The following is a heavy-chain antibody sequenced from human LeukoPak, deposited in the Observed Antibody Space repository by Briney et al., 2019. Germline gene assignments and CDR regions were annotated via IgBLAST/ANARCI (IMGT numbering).Heavy chain of an antibody. CDR2: IYYSGST. J-gene: IGHJ4*02. CDR3: ARRWELLFDY. D-gene: IGHD1-26*01. Sequence: SETLSLTCTVSGGSIRSYYWSWMRQPPGKGLEWIGYIYYSGSTNYNPSLKSRVTISVDTSKNQFSLKLSSVTAADTAVYYCARRWELLFDYWGQGTLVTVSS. V-gene: IGHV4-59*01. CDR1: GGSIRSYY.